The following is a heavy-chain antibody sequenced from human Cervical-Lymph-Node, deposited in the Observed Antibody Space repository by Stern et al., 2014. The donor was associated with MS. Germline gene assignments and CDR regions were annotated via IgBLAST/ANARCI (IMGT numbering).Heavy chain of an antibody. CDR1: GHTVTTYS. CDR3: ATPLPFAL. J-gene: IGHJ4*02. V-gene: IGHV1-46*01. CDR2: FSPSTNRT. Sequence: VQLEESGAGVKKPGASVRISCKTTGHTVTTYSMHWIRQAPGQGLEWIGIFSPSTNRTTLAQKVQGRVTVTWDTSTSTLYLGLSSLQSDDTAVYYCATPLPFALWGQGTLVTVSS.